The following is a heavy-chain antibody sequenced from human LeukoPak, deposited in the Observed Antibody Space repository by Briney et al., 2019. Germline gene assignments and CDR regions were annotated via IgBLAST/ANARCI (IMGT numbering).Heavy chain of an antibody. J-gene: IGHJ4*02. CDR3: AKEALSSGWFWYYFDY. Sequence: GGSLRLSCAASGFTFSSYGMHWVRQAPGKGLEWVSAISGSGGSTYYADSVKGRFTISRDNSKNTLYLQMNSLRAEDTAVYYCAKEALSSGWFWYYFDYWGQGTLVTVSS. D-gene: IGHD6-19*01. CDR2: ISGSGGST. V-gene: IGHV3-23*01. CDR1: GFTFSSYG.